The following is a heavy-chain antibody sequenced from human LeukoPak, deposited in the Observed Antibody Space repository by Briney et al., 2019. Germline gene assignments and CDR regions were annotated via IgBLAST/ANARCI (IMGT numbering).Heavy chain of an antibody. Sequence: GGSLRLSCAASGFTFSSYWMSWVHQAPGKGLEWVANIKPDGSEKYSVDSVKGRFTISRDNAKNSLFLQMNSLRAEDTAVYYCARGVYGDQYYFGYWDQGTLVTVSS. V-gene: IGHV3-7*03. D-gene: IGHD4-17*01. CDR1: GFTFSSYW. CDR3: ARGVYGDQYYFGY. CDR2: IKPDGSEK. J-gene: IGHJ4*02.